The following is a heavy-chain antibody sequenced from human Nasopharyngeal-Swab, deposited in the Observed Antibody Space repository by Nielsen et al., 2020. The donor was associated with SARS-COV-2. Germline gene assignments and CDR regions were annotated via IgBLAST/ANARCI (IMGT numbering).Heavy chain of an antibody. Sequence: ASAKVSCKASGYTFTSYGISWVRQDPGQGLEGMGWISAYNGNTNYAQKLQGRVTMTTDTSTSTAYMELRSLRSDDTAVYYCARGGEYCSGGSCYLNYYYGMDVWGQGTTVTVSS. J-gene: IGHJ6*02. CDR3: ARGGEYCSGGSCYLNYYYGMDV. CDR2: ISAYNGNT. V-gene: IGHV1-18*01. D-gene: IGHD2-15*01. CDR1: GYTFTSYG.